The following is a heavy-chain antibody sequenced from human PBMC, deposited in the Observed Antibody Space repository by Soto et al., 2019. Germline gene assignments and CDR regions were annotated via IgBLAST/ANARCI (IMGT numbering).Heavy chain of an antibody. CDR2: IKQDGSEK. CDR1: GFTFSSYW. V-gene: IGHV3-7*01. Sequence: GGSLRLSCAGSGFTFSSYWMIWVRQAPGKGLEWVANIKQDGSEKYYVDSVKGRFTISRDNAKNSLYLQMNSLRAEDTAVYYCARGGVSYNYYMDVWGKGTTVTVSS. J-gene: IGHJ6*03. CDR3: ARGGVSYNYYMDV.